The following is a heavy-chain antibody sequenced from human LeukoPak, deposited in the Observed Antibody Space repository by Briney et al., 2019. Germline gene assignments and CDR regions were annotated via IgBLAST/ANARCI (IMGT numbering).Heavy chain of an antibody. V-gene: IGHV1-46*01. D-gene: IGHD3-22*01. CDR3: ARVKSYYYDTSDKDAFDI. CDR2: INPRGGST. CDR1: EYTFIKHF. Sequence: ASVKDSCKASEYTFIKHFMHWVRQAPGQGLEWMGIINPRGGSTSYTHKFQGRVTMTRDTSTSTVYMELSSLRSEDTAMYYGARVKSYYYDTSDKDAFDIWGQGTMVTVSS. J-gene: IGHJ3*02.